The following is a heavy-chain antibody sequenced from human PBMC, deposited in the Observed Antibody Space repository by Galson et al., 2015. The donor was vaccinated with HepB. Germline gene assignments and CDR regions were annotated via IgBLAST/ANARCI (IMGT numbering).Heavy chain of an antibody. V-gene: IGHV4-39*01. CDR1: GGSISSSSYY. Sequence: SETLSLTCTVSGGSISSSSYYWGWIRQPPGTGLEWIGSIYYSGSTYYNPSLKSRVTISADTSKNQFSLKLSSVTAADTAVYYCARLVPRPVLRFLEWLFEGAYFDYWGQGTLVTVSS. D-gene: IGHD3-3*01. CDR2: IYYSGST. CDR3: ARLVPRPVLRFLEWLFEGAYFDY. J-gene: IGHJ4*02.